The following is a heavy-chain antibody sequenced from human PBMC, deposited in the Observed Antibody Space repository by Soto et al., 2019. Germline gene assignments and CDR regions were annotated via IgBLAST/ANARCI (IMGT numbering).Heavy chain of an antibody. J-gene: IGHJ5*02. D-gene: IGHD3-22*01. CDR3: AKDKGHYDSKGWFDP. CDR2: ISGSGGST. V-gene: IGHV3-23*01. Sequence: EVQLLESGGGLVQPGGSLRLSCAASGFTFSSYAMSWVRQAPGKGLEWVSAISGSGGSTYYADSVKGRFTISRDNSKNPLYLQMNSLRAEDTAVYYCAKDKGHYDSKGWFDPWGQGTLVTVSS. CDR1: GFTFSSYA.